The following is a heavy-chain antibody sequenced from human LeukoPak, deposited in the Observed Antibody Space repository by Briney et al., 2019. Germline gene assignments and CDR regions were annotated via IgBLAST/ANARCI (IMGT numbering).Heavy chain of an antibody. D-gene: IGHD4-11*01. J-gene: IGHJ5*02. CDR1: GGSFSGYY. CDR3: ARFDYSGEFDP. CDR2: INHSGST. V-gene: IGHV4-34*01. Sequence: PSETLSLTCAVYGGSFSGYYWSWIRQPPGKGLEWIGEINHSGSTNYNPSLKSRVTISVDTSKNQFSLKLSSVTAADTAVYYCARFDYSGEFDPWGQGTLVTVSS.